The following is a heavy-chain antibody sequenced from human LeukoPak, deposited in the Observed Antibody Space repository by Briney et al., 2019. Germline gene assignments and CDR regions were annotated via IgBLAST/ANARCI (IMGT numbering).Heavy chain of an antibody. CDR3: ARAKGYSSGWYPLSLNWFDP. D-gene: IGHD6-19*01. CDR2: INHSGST. V-gene: IGHV4-34*01. J-gene: IGHJ5*02. CDR1: GGSFSGYY. Sequence: SETLSLTCAVYGGSFSGYYWSWIRQPPGKGLEWIGEINHSGSTNYNPSLKSRVTISVDTSKNQFSLKLSSVTAADTAVYYCARAKGYSSGWYPLSLNWFDPWGQGTLVTVSS.